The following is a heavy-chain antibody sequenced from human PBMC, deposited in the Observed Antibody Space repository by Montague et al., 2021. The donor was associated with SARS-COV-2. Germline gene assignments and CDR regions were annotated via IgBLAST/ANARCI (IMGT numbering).Heavy chain of an antibody. CDR3: ARGGLGNRGFDY. V-gene: IGHV4-4*02. CDR1: DVSLSTSTW. Sequence: SETLSLTCVVSDVSLSTSTWWSWVRQSPGKGLEWVGEIYLSGFTQYNPSVKSRVSISLDDSRSQFSLRLTSVTVADTAVYFCARGGLGNRGFDYWGQGTLVTVSS. CDR2: IYLSGFT. J-gene: IGHJ4*02. D-gene: IGHD3/OR15-3a*01.